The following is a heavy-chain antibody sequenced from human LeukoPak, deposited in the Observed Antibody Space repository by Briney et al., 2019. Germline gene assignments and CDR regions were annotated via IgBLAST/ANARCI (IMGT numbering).Heavy chain of an antibody. J-gene: IGHJ4*02. CDR1: GYSFTSYW. CDR3: ARHDASGSYPFDY. CDR2: IDPSDSYT. D-gene: IGHD1-26*01. Sequence: GGSLRISFKGSGYSFTSYWISWVRQMPGKGLEWMGRIDPSDSYTNYSPSFQGHVTISADKSISTAYLQWSSLKASDTAMYYCARHDASGSYPFDYWGQGTLVTVSS. V-gene: IGHV5-10-1*01.